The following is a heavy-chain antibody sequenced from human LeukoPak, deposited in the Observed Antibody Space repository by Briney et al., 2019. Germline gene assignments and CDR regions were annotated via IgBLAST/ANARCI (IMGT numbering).Heavy chain of an antibody. Sequence: PGESLKISCKGSGYSFTTYWISWVRQMPGKGLEWMGRIDPSDSYTNYGPSFQGHVTISADKSISTAYLQWSSLAASDTAMYYCTIPPGSDWGGGDYWGQGTLVTVFS. CDR2: IDPSDSYT. V-gene: IGHV5-10-1*01. J-gene: IGHJ4*02. CDR1: GYSFTTYW. D-gene: IGHD6-19*01. CDR3: TIPPGSDWGGGDY.